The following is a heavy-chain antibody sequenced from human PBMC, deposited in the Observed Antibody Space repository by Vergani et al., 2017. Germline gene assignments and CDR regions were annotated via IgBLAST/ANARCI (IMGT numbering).Heavy chain of an antibody. CDR1: GGSFSGYY. D-gene: IGHD5-24*01. Sequence: QVQLQQWGAGLLKPSETLSLTCAVYGGSFSGYYWSWIRQPPGKGLEWIGEINHSGSTNYNPSLKSRVTISVDTSKNQFSLKLSSVTAAETAVYYCARRGVEMATTSGMDVWGQGTTVTVSS. V-gene: IGHV4-34*01. J-gene: IGHJ6*02. CDR2: INHSGST. CDR3: ARRGVEMATTSGMDV.